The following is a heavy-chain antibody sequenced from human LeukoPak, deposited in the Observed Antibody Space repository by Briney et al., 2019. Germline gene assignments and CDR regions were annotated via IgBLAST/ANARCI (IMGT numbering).Heavy chain of an antibody. CDR1: GFTFSNYW. CDR3: ARDDYSSADY. V-gene: IGHV3-74*01. D-gene: IGHD6-25*01. CDR2: ANRDGSST. Sequence: PGGSLRLSCAASGFTFSNYWMHWVRQAPGKGLVWVSRANRDGSSTYYADSVKGRFTISRDNAKNTLYLQMNSLRAEDTAVYFCARDDYSSADYWGQGTLVTVSS. J-gene: IGHJ4*02.